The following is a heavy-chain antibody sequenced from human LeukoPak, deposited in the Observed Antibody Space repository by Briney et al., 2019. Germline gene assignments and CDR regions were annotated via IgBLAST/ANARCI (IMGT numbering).Heavy chain of an antibody. CDR3: ARDALAFYYYDSSGVRRYAFDI. J-gene: IGHJ3*02. D-gene: IGHD3-22*01. CDR1: GGSIRSNDYF. Sequence: SETLSLTCIVSGGSIRSNDYFWGWVRQSPGKGLEWIGSIDYSGDTYYNPSLKSRVTISVDTSKNQFSLKLSSVTAADTAVYYCARDALAFYYYDSSGVRRYAFDIWGQGTMVTVSS. V-gene: IGHV4-30-4*08. CDR2: IDYSGDT.